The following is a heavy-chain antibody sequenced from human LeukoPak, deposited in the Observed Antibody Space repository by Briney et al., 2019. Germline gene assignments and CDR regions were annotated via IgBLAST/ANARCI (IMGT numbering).Heavy chain of an antibody. Sequence: GGSLRLSCVASGFTFSKYTMSWVRQAPGKGLEWVASIKQDGSEKYYVDSVKGRFTISRDNAKNSLYLQMNSPRAEDTAVYFCARGKSCASWGQGTLVTVSS. CDR3: ARGKSCAS. J-gene: IGHJ4*02. D-gene: IGHD3-16*01. CDR1: GFTFSKYT. V-gene: IGHV3-7*01. CDR2: IKQDGSEK.